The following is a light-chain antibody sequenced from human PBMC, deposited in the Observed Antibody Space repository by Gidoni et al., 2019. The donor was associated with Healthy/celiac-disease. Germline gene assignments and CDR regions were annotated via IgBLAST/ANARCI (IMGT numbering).Light chain of an antibody. Sequence: QSALTQPASASGSPGQSITISCTETSSDVVGYHYVSWYHQHPGNATKLMIYEVSNRPSGVSNRFSGSKSDNTASLTISGLQAEDEADYYCSSYTSSSTLLSVFGTGTKVTVL. J-gene: IGLJ1*01. CDR3: SSYTSSSTLLSV. CDR1: SSDVVGYHY. V-gene: IGLV2-14*01. CDR2: EVS.